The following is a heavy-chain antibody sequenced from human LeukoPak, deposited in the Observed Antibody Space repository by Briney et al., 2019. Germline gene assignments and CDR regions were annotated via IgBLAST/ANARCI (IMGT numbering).Heavy chain of an antibody. V-gene: IGHV1-8*01. J-gene: IGHJ6*03. Sequence: ASVKGSCKASGYTFTSYDINWVRQATGQGLEWMGWMNPNSGNTGYAQKFQGRVTMTRNTSISTAYMELSSLRSEDTAVYYCATGPTHYYYYYMDVWGKGTTVTVSS. CDR1: GYTFTSYD. CDR3: ATGPTHYYYYYMDV. CDR2: MNPNSGNT.